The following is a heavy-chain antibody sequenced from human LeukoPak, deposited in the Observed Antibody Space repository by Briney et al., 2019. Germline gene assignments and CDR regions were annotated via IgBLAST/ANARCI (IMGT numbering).Heavy chain of an antibody. J-gene: IGHJ4*02. CDR1: GFTFSTYW. Sequence: GGSLRLSCAASGFTFSTYWMHWVRQAPGKGLVWVSRVYSDGITTNYADSVKGRFTISRDNAKNTLYLQMNSPRAEDTAVYYCARGSCTNGVCSVFDHWGQGALVTVSS. CDR2: VYSDGITT. CDR3: ARGSCTNGVCSVFDH. V-gene: IGHV3-74*01. D-gene: IGHD2-8*01.